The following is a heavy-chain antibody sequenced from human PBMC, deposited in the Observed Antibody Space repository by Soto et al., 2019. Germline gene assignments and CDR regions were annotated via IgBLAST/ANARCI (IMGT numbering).Heavy chain of an antibody. CDR3: ARDSNNHWWGSWT. J-gene: IGHJ5*02. Sequence: QVQLEQSGAEVSEPGASVKVSCKTSGYTFTNHFIHWARQAPGQRPVWMGCINTANGDTKYSQNFQGRHTVGRDTSTTSAYMELNSLRSEDTAVYYCARDSNNHWWGSWTWGQGTLVTVSS. D-gene: IGHD2-8*02. CDR1: GYTFTNHF. V-gene: IGHV1-3*04. CDR2: INTANGDT.